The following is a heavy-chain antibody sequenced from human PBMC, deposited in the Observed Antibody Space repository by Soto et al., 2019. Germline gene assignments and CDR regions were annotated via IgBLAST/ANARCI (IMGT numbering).Heavy chain of an antibody. V-gene: IGHV1-18*01. Sequence: RASVKVSCKASGYTFTSYDSNWVRQATGQGLEWMGWMNPNSGNTNYAQKLQGRVTMTTDTSTSTAYMELRSLRSDDTAVYYCASYDSSGYYSNYWGQRTLVTVSS. CDR3: ASYDSSGYYSNY. CDR2: MNPNSGNT. CDR1: GYTFTSYD. J-gene: IGHJ4*02. D-gene: IGHD3-22*01.